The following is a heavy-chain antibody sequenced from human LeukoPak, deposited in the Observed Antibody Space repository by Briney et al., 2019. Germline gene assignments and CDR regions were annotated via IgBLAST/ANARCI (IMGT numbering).Heavy chain of an antibody. CDR3: ARDIGNGSGSYSALVFDY. J-gene: IGHJ4*02. CDR1: GYTFTSYD. D-gene: IGHD3-10*01. Sequence: ASVKVSCKASGYTFTSYDINWVRQATGQGLEWMGWMNPNSGNTGYAQKFQGRVTMTRNTSISTAYMELSSLRSEDMAVYYCARDIGNGSGSYSALVFDYWGQGTLVTVSS. CDR2: MNPNSGNT. V-gene: IGHV1-8*01.